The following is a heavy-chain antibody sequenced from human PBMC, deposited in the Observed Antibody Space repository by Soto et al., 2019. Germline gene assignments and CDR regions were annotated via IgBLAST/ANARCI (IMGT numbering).Heavy chain of an antibody. CDR1: GFTFSSYA. Sequence: LRLSYAASGFTFSSYAISWVRQAPGKGPEWVSGTSSSGGSTYYADSVKGRFTISRDNFKNALYLQMNSLRAEDTALYYCGRDPNGDYVGAFDIWGQGTLVTVSS. CDR3: GRDPNGDYVGAFDI. V-gene: IGHV3-23*01. J-gene: IGHJ3*02. CDR2: TSSSGGST. D-gene: IGHD4-17*01.